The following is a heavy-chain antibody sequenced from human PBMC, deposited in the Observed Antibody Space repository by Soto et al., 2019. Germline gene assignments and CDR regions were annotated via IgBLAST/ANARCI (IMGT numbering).Heavy chain of an antibody. V-gene: IGHV3-7*01. CDR1: GFTCSDFW. CDR2: IKHDGSET. D-gene: IGHD2-15*01. J-gene: IGHJ4*02. Sequence: EVQVVESGGDLVQPGGSLRLSCVVSGFTCSDFWMSWVRQAPGQGLDWVANIKHDGSETYYVGSVEGRFTISRDNTKDSLYLQMNSLRAEDTAVYYCARGGSWGPDFWGQGTLVTVSS. CDR3: ARGGSWGPDF.